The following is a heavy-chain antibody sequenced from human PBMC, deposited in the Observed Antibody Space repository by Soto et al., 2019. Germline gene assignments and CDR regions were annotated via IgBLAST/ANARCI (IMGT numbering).Heavy chain of an antibody. CDR1: GYNFATQW. CDR3: ARHIGYDGLLRD. Sequence: PGESLKISCEGSGYNFATQWIGWVRQMPGKGLEWMGIIYPGDSDTRYSPSFQGQVTISADKSMYTAYLQWSSLKTSDTAMYYCARHIGYDGLLRDWGQGTLVTVSS. J-gene: IGHJ4*02. CDR2: IYPGDSDT. V-gene: IGHV5-51*01. D-gene: IGHD2-15*01.